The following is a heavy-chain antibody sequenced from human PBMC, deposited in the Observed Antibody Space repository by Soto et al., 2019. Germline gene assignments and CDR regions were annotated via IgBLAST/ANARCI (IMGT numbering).Heavy chain of an antibody. CDR2: ISPSGGRT. CDR3: ARDIAAAGSL. V-gene: IGHV1-46*01. D-gene: IGHD6-13*01. CDR1: GYTFTSYY. J-gene: IGHJ4*02. Sequence: GASVKVSCKASGYTFTSYYMHWVRQAPGQRLEWMGLISPSGGRTNYAQNLQGRVTMTTDTSTSTAYMELRSLRSDDTAVYYCARDIAAAGSLWGQGTLVTVSS.